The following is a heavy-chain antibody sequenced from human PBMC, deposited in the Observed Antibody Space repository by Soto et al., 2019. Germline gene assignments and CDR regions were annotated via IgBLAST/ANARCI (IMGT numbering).Heavy chain of an antibody. Sequence: GGSLRLSCAASGFTFNTYNMNWVRQAPGKGLEWVSYISDSSNTIHYADSVKGRFTISRDNAKNSLYLQMNSLRAEDTAVYYCARHPQYDSSGYYLSAPDYWGQGTLVTVSS. CDR2: ISDSSNTI. CDR3: ARHPQYDSSGYYLSAPDY. D-gene: IGHD3-22*01. V-gene: IGHV3-48*01. CDR1: GFTFNTYN. J-gene: IGHJ4*02.